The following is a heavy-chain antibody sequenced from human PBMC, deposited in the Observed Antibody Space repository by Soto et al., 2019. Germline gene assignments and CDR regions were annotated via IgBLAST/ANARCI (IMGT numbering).Heavy chain of an antibody. CDR2: ISAYNGNT. CDR3: ARLVAGTTPPNYYYYYYMDV. J-gene: IGHJ6*03. Sequence: QVQLVQSGAEVKKPGASVKVSCKASGYTFTSYGISWVRQAPGQGLEWMGWISAYNGNTNYAQKLQGSVTMTTDTSTSTADMELRSLRSDDTAVYYCARLVAGTTPPNYYYYYYMDVWGKGTTVTVSS. V-gene: IGHV1-18*01. D-gene: IGHD1-7*01. CDR1: GYTFTSYG.